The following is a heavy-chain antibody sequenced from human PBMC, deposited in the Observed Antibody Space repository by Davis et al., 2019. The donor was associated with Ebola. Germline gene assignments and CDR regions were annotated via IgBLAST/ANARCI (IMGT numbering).Heavy chain of an antibody. CDR2: IKTDGSEE. CDR3: ARWGLRGNYDSWSGSDYYFDY. J-gene: IGHJ4*02. CDR1: GFLFSTYW. D-gene: IGHD3-3*01. Sequence: GESLKISCATSGFLFSTYWMSWVRQAPGKGLEWVANIKTDGSEEHYVDSVKGRFTMSRDNAKNSLYLQLDSLRDDDTAVYYCARWGLRGNYDSWSGSDYYFDYWGQGTLVTVSS. V-gene: IGHV3-7*01.